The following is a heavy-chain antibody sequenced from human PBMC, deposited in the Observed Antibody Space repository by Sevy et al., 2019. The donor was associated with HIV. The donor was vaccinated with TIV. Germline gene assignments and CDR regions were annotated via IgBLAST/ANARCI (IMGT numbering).Heavy chain of an antibody. V-gene: IGHV4-39*07. CDR1: GGSISSTNYY. CDR3: ARGVGGYCSSTSCHVDY. Sequence: SETLSLTCTVSGGSISSTNYYWGWIRQPPGKGLQWIGTIYYSGSTYYNPSLKSRVTISVDKSKNQFSLKLSSVTAADTAVYYCARGVGGYCSSTSCHVDYWGQGTLVTVSS. CDR2: IYYSGST. J-gene: IGHJ4*02. D-gene: IGHD2-2*03.